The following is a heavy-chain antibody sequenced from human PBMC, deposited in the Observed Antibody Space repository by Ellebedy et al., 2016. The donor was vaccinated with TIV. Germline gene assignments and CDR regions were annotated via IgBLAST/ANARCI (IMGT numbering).Heavy chain of an antibody. J-gene: IGHJ4*02. Sequence: AASVKVSCKASGYTFTSYAISWVRQAPGQGLEWMGGIIPIFGTANYAQKFQGSVTITADESTSTAYMELSSLRSEDTAVYYCARVTPVAGTVLGDYYFDYWGQGTLVTVSS. CDR1: GYTFTSYA. CDR2: IIPIFGTA. CDR3: ARVTPVAGTVLGDYYFDY. D-gene: IGHD6-19*01. V-gene: IGHV1-69*13.